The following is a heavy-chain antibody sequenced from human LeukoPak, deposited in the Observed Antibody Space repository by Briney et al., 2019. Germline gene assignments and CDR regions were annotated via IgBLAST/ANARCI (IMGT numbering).Heavy chain of an antibody. J-gene: IGHJ4*02. CDR3: AKDSCGGDCYSLDY. Sequence: GGSLRLSCAASGFTFSGYGMHWVRQAPGKGLEWVAIISYDGSHKYYADSVKGRFTISRDSSKNTLYLQMSSLRAEDTAVYYCAKDSCGGDCYSLDYWGQGTLVTVSS. D-gene: IGHD2-21*02. CDR1: GFTFSGYG. V-gene: IGHV3-30*18. CDR2: ISYDGSHK.